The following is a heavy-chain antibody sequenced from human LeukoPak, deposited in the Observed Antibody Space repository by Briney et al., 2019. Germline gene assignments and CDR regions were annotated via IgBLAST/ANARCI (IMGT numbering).Heavy chain of an antibody. CDR1: GGSISSYY. D-gene: IGHD6-19*01. V-gene: IGHV4-59*08. Sequence: SETLSLTCTVSGGSISSYYWTWIRQPPEKGLEWIGYIYYSGSTRYNPSLESRVTISVDTSKNQSSLKLSSVTAADTAVYYCARHRYSSGWSDYDYWGQGILVTVSS. J-gene: IGHJ4*02. CDR3: ARHRYSSGWSDYDY. CDR2: IYYSGST.